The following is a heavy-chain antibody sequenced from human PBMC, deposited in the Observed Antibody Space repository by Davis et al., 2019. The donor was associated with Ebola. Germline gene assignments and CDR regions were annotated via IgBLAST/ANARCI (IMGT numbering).Heavy chain of an antibody. CDR3: AGGRNYYYGMDV. J-gene: IGHJ6*02. Sequence: PGGSLRLSCAASGLTVSSNYMSWVRQAPGKGLEWVSIIYSVGHTYYADSVKGRFTISRDNSNNTLFLEMHSPRAEDTAVYFCAGGRNYYYGMDVWGQGTTVTVSS. CDR2: IYSVGHT. V-gene: IGHV3-53*01. CDR1: GLTVSSNY.